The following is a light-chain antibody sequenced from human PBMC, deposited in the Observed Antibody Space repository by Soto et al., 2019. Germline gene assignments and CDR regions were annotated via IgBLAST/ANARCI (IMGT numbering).Light chain of an antibody. CDR3: QQYNNWPLT. CDR2: GAS. CDR1: QSVSSN. V-gene: IGKV3-15*01. Sequence: EIVLTQSLGTLSLSPGERATLSCRASQSVSSNLAWYQQKPGQAPRLLIYGASTRATGIPARFSGSGSGTEFTLTISSLQSEDFAVYYCQQYNNWPLTFGGGTKVEIK. J-gene: IGKJ4*01.